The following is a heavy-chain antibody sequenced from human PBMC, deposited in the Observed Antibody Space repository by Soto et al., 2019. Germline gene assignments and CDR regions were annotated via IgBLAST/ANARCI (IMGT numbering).Heavy chain of an antibody. V-gene: IGHV1-69*01. D-gene: IGHD4-17*01. CDR1: GDTFSSYV. J-gene: IGHJ5*02. CDR2: IIPMFGTS. Sequence: QVQLVQSGAEVKKPGSSVKVSCKASGDTFSSYVLSWVRQAPGQGLEWMGGIIPMFGTSNYTQKFQGRVTITADESTSTAYMELSSLRSEDTAVYYCARITVTTVTVWFDPWGQGTLVTVSS. CDR3: ARITVTTVTVWFDP.